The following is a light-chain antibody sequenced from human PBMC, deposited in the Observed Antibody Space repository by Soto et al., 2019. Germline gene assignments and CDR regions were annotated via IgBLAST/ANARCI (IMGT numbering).Light chain of an antibody. J-gene: IGLJ1*01. CDR1: SSDIGAYNY. Sequence: QSALTQPASVSGSPGQSITISCTGTSSDIGAYNYVSWYQQYPGKAPKLMIYGVTNRPSGVSNRFSGSKTGNTASLTISGRQAEDEADYYCFSHRRGDSHVFGTGTKLTVL. CDR3: FSHRRGDSHV. V-gene: IGLV2-14*01. CDR2: GVT.